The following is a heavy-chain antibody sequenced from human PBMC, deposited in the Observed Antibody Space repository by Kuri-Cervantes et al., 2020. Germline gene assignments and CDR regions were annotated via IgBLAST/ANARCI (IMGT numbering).Heavy chain of an antibody. CDR2: INPSGGST. CDR1: GYTFTSYY. CDR3: ARDVSGSYYGDY. V-gene: IGHV1-46*01. J-gene: IGHJ4*02. D-gene: IGHD1-26*01. Sequence: ASVKVSCKASGYTFTSYYMHWVRQAPGQGLEWMGIINPSGGSTSYAQKFQGRVTMTTDTSTGTAYMELRSLRSDDTAVYYCARDVSGSYYGDYWGQGTLVTVSS.